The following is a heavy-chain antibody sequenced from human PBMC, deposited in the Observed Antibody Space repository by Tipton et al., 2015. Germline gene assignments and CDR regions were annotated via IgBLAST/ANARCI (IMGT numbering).Heavy chain of an antibody. V-gene: IGHV3-11*01. CDR2: ISSYSGTTI. J-gene: IGHJ4*02. CDR1: GFTFSDYF. Sequence: SLRLSCAASGFTFSDYFLSWIRQAPGKGLEWVSYISSYSGTTIYYADSVKGRFTISRDNAKNSLYLQMNSLRAEDTAVYYCGRGGVFSNNWYPFDYWGQGTLVTVSS. D-gene: IGHD1-1*01. CDR3: GRGGVFSNNWYPFDY.